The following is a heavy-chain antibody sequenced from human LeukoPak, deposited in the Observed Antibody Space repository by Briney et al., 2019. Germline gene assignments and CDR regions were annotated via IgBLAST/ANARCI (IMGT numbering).Heavy chain of an antibody. CDR1: GGSFSGYY. CDR2: INHSGST. D-gene: IGHD2-15*01. Sequence: SETLSLTCAVYGGSFSGYYWSWIRQPPGEGLEWLGEINHSGSTNYNPSLKSRVTISVDTSKNQFSLKLSSVTAADTAVYYCARNYRPYCSGGSCYSAFDYWGQGTLVTVSS. CDR3: ARNYRPYCSGGSCYSAFDY. J-gene: IGHJ4*02. V-gene: IGHV4-34*01.